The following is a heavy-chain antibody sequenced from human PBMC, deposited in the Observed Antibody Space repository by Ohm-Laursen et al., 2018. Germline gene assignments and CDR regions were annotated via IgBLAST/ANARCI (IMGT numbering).Heavy chain of an antibody. CDR2: TEWGEDQ. V-gene: IGHV2-70*11. Sequence: PTQTLTLTCSFSGFSLSTSGMCVRWILQPPGKALEGLARTEWGEDQYYSTSQKTRLTISKDTSKNQVVLTMTNMDPVDTATYYCARIPDYDSSGHDAFDIWGQGTMVTVSS. CDR3: ARIPDYDSSGHDAFDI. CDR1: GFSLSTSGMC. D-gene: IGHD3-22*01. J-gene: IGHJ3*02.